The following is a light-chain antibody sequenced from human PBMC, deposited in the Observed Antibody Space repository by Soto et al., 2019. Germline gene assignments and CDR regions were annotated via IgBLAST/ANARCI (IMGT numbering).Light chain of an antibody. J-gene: IGKJ4*01. V-gene: IGKV1-27*01. CDR2: AAS. CDR1: QGIKNY. CDR3: QRYYNAPFT. Sequence: DTQMTQSPPSLSASVGDRVTLACRASQGIKNYLAWYQQKPGEIPKFLIYAASTLESGIPPRFSGSGAGTDFTLTINNLQPEDVATYYCQRYYNAPFTFGGGTKVDIK.